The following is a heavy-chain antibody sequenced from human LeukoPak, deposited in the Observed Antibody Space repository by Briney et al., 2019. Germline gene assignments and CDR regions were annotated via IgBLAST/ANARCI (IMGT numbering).Heavy chain of an antibody. D-gene: IGHD6-13*01. J-gene: IGHJ4*02. V-gene: IGHV3-7*01. CDR3: ARESHSSSWFPDY. CDR1: GFTFSSYW. Sequence: GGCVRLSCAASGFTFSSYWMSWGRQAPGKGLEWVVNIKQDGSDKYYVDSVKGRFTISRDNAKNSLYLQMNSLRAEDTAVYYCARESHSSSWFPDYWGQGALVSVSS. CDR2: IKQDGSDK.